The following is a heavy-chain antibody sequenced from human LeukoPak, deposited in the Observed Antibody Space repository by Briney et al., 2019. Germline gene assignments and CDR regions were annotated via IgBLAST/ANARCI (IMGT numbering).Heavy chain of an antibody. D-gene: IGHD6-6*01. CDR2: IDPSDSYT. CDR3: ARHEKEYSSSWGIDP. Sequence: GESLKISCKGSGYRFTSYWISWVRQMPGKGLEWMGRIDPSDSYTNYSPSFQGHVTISADKSISTAYLQWSSLKASDTAMYYCARHEKEYSSSWGIDPWGQGTLVTVSS. V-gene: IGHV5-10-1*01. CDR1: GYRFTSYW. J-gene: IGHJ5*02.